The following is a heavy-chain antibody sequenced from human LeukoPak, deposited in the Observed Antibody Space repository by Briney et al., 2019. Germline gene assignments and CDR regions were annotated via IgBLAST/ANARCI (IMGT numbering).Heavy chain of an antibody. D-gene: IGHD1-1*01. Sequence: ASVKVSCKASGYTFTRYAMHWVRQAPGQRLEWMGWINAGNGNTKYSQKFQGRVTITRDTSASTAYMELSSLRSEDTAVYYCARSAFPPLKTTTQPGPWLDWGQGTLVTVSS. CDR2: INAGNGNT. CDR1: GYTFTRYA. CDR3: ARSAFPPLKTTTQPGPWLD. V-gene: IGHV1-3*01. J-gene: IGHJ4*02.